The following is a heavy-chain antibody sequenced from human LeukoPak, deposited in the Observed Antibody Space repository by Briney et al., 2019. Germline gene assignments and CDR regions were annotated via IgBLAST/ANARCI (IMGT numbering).Heavy chain of an antibody. CDR2: IKSKTDGGTT. CDR1: GFTFSNAW. V-gene: IGHV3-15*01. J-gene: IGHJ4*02. Sequence: GGSLRLSCAASGFTFSNAWMSWVRQAPGKGLEWVGRIKSKTDGGTTDYAAPVKGRFTISRDDSKNTLYLQTNSLKTEDTAVYYCTTSMIEYYFDYWGQGTLVTVSS. CDR3: TTSMIEYYFDY. D-gene: IGHD3-22*01.